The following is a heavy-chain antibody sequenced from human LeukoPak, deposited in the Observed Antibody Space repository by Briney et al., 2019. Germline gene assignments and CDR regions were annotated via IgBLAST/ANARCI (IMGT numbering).Heavy chain of an antibody. V-gene: IGHV3-9*01. J-gene: IGHJ6*02. CDR1: GLTLDYYA. Sequence: PGRSLRLSCVASGLTLDYYAMHWVRQAPGKGLEWVAGFSLDTDRIDYADSVKGRFTVPRDNAKNSLYLQMNSLRPEDTAVYYCGKDITPGGMDVWGQGTTVTVSS. D-gene: IGHD2-15*01. CDR2: FSLDTDRI. CDR3: GKDITPGGMDV.